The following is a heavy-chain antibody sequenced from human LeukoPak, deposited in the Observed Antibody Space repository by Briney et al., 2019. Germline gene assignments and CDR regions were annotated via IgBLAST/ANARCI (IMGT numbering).Heavy chain of an antibody. Sequence: GGSLRLSCAASGFTFSSYGMHWVRQAPGKGLEWVAVISYDGSNKYYADSVKGRFTISRDNSKNTLYLQMNSLRAEDTAVYYCAKEPYSSGWLIDYWGQGTLVTVSS. D-gene: IGHD6-19*01. CDR3: AKEPYSSGWLIDY. CDR2: ISYDGSNK. CDR1: GFTFSSYG. V-gene: IGHV3-30*18. J-gene: IGHJ4*02.